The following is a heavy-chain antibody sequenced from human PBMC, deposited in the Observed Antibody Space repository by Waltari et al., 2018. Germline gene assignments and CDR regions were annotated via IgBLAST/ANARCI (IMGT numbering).Heavy chain of an antibody. CDR3: AIGGVETSWYWRY. V-gene: IGHV3-7*01. J-gene: IGHJ4*02. CDR1: GFTFSSSW. Sequence: EVQVVESGGGLVQPGGSLRLSCAASGFTFSSSWMTWVRQGPGKGRGWVANIKTDERGTYYGDSVKGRLTISRDNTKNSLYLKMSSLRAEDTAVYYCAIGGVETSWYWRYWGQGTLVTVSS. CDR2: IKTDERGT. D-gene: IGHD6-13*01.